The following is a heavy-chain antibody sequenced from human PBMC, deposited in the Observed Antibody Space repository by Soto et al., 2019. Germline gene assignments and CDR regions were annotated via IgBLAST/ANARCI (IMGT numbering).Heavy chain of an antibody. CDR3: ARERGYDSTGYIT. CDR1: GYAFSSYY. V-gene: IGHV1-46*01. Sequence: GASVKVSCKASGYAFSSYYMHWVRQAPGQGLEWMGIINPSGGSTTYAQKFQGRVTVTRDTSTSTVYMELSSLRSEDTAVYYCARERGYDSTGYITWGQGTQVTVSS. CDR2: INPSGGST. J-gene: IGHJ4*02. D-gene: IGHD3-22*01.